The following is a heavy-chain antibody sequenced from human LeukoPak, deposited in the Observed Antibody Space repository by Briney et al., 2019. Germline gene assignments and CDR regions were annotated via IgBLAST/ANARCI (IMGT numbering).Heavy chain of an antibody. CDR3: ARELKPDPRGGYFDY. J-gene: IGHJ4*02. CDR2: ISTYNGNT. V-gene: IGHV1-18*01. Sequence: ASVKVSCKASGYTFTSYGISWVRQAPGQGLEWMGWISTYNGNTNYAQKLQGRVTMTTDTSTSTAYMELRSLRSDDTAVYYCARELKPDPRGGYFDYWGQGTLVTVSS. CDR1: GYTFTSYG. D-gene: IGHD3-10*01.